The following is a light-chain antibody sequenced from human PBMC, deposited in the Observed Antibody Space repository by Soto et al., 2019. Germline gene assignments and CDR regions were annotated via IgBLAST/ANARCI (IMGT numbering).Light chain of an antibody. CDR3: LQDASYPRT. CDR1: QDIRKD. Sequence: AIQMTQSPSSLAASVGDRVTITCRASQDIRKDLSWYQQKPGKAPKVLIYAASILESGIPSRVSGSGSGTDFTLTITRLQPEDFATYYCLQDASYPRTFGQGTKVEIK. J-gene: IGKJ1*01. V-gene: IGKV1-6*01. CDR2: AAS.